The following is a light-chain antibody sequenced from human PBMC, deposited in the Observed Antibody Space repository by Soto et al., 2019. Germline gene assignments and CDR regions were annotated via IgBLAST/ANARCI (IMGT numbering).Light chain of an antibody. J-gene: IGKJ1*01. V-gene: IGKV3-20*01. CDR3: QQDGSSPRT. CDR2: GAS. CDR1: QSVSSSY. Sequence: EMVLTQSPGTLSLSPGERATLSCRASQSVSSSYLAWYQQKPGQAPRLLIYGASSRATGIPDRFSGSGSGTDFTLTISRLEPEDFAVYYCQQDGSSPRTFGQWTKVEIK.